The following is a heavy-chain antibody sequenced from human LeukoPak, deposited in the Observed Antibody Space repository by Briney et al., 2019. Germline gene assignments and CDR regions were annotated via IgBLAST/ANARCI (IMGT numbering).Heavy chain of an antibody. D-gene: IGHD3-3*01. J-gene: IGHJ4*02. CDR3: ARRTIFGVTQRRYYFDY. CDR1: GGSFSGYY. Sequence: PSETLSLTCAVYGGSFSGYYWSWIRQPPGKRLEWIGEINHSGSTNYNPSLKSRVTISVDTSKNQFSLKLSSVTAADTAVYYCARRTIFGVTQRRYYFDYWGQGTLVTVSS. V-gene: IGHV4-34*01. CDR2: INHSGST.